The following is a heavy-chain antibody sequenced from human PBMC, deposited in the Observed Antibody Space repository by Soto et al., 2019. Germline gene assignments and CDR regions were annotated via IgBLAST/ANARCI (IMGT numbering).Heavy chain of an antibody. Sequence: SETLSRTCAVYGGSFSGYYWSWVRQPPGKGLEWIGEINHSGSTNCNPSLKSRVTISVDTSKNQFSLKLSSVTAADTAVYYCARHGSYYDFWSGYYFGGAMDVWGQGTTVTVSS. V-gene: IGHV4-34*01. J-gene: IGHJ6*01. CDR1: GGSFSGYY. CDR2: INHSGST. D-gene: IGHD3-3*01. CDR3: ARHGSYYDFWSGYYFGGAMDV.